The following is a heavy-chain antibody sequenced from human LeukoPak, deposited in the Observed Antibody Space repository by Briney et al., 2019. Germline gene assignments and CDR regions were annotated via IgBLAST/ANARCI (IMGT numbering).Heavy chain of an antibody. V-gene: IGHV4-59*01. J-gene: IGHJ4*02. Sequence: SETLSLTCTVSGGSISSYYWSWIRQPPGKGLEWIGYIYYSGSTNYNPSLKSRVTISVDTSKNQFSLKLSSVTAADTAVYYCASVGATQPLFGYWGQGTLVTVSS. CDR1: GGSISSYY. CDR2: IYYSGST. D-gene: IGHD1-26*01. CDR3: ASVGATQPLFGY.